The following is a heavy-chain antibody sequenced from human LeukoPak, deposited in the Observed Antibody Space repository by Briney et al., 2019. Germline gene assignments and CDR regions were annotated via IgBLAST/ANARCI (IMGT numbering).Heavy chain of an antibody. CDR1: GYTFTSEY. J-gene: IGHJ4*02. V-gene: IGHV1-46*01. Sequence: GASVKVSCKASGYTFTSEYIHWVGQAPGQGLEWLGIINPSDGRTTYSPNFQDRVALTRDMSTSTVYMELSGLRSEDTALYYCARGSRFLDFWGQGTLVTVSS. D-gene: IGHD2-2*01. CDR3: ARGSRFLDF. CDR2: INPSDGRT.